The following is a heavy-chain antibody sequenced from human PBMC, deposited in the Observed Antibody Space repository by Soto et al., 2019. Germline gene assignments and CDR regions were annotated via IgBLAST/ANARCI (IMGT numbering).Heavy chain of an antibody. V-gene: IGHV1-69*15. CDR1: GGTFSTSS. CDR3: ARGHEFGGNSDAFDI. D-gene: IGHD2-21*02. J-gene: IGHJ3*02. Sequence: QVVLVQSGAEMKKPGSSVKVSCKASGGTFSTSSINWVRQAPGQRPEWMGNILPIFGTADHAQKFQGRVTXPXAXSSXTAYMELRSLLSEDTAVYYCARGHEFGGNSDAFDIWGQGTVVTVSS. CDR2: ILPIFGTA.